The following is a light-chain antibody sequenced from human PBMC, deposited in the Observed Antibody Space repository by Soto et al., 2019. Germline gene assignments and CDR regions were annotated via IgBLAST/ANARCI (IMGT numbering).Light chain of an antibody. CDR1: QSISRS. V-gene: IGKV1-5*01. CDR3: QHYHSYFLT. Sequence: DIQMTQSPSTLSASVGDRVTITCRASQSISRSLAWYQQKPGKAPNLLIYDASSLESGVPSRFSGSGFGTEFTLTISSLQPDDFATYYCQHYHSYFLTFVPGTKVDIK. J-gene: IGKJ3*01. CDR2: DAS.